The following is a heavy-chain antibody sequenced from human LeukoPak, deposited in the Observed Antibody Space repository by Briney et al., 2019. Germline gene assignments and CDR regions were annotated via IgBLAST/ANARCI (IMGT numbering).Heavy chain of an antibody. V-gene: IGHV1-2*02. J-gene: IGHJ4*02. CDR1: GYTFTGYY. CDR2: INPNSGAT. Sequence: ASVKVSCKASGYTFTGYYMHWVRQAPGQGLEWMGWINPNSGATNYAQKFQGRVTMTRDTSISTAYMELSRLRSDDTAVYYCARGSDDFWSGYSPSYWGQGTLVTVSS. D-gene: IGHD3-3*01. CDR3: ARGSDDFWSGYSPSY.